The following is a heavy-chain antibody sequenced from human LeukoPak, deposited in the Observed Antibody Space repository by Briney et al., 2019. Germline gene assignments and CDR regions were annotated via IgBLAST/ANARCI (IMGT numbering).Heavy chain of an antibody. CDR2: IWYDGSNK. CDR3: ARELNDFWSGYSASPIDY. V-gene: IGHV3-33*01. J-gene: IGHJ4*02. D-gene: IGHD3-3*01. Sequence: GGSLRLSCAASGFTFSSYGMHWVRQAPGKGLEWVAVIWYDGSNKYYADSVKGRFTISRDNSKNTLYLQMNSLRAEDTAVYYCARELNDFWSGYSASPIDYWGQGTLATVSS. CDR1: GFTFSSYG.